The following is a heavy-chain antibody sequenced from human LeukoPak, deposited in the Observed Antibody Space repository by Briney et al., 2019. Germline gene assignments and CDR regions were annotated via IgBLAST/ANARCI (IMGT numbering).Heavy chain of an antibody. CDR2: IWYDGSNK. V-gene: IGHV3-33*08. J-gene: IGHJ4*02. CDR3: ARVGDLTTVVTYYFDY. Sequence: GGSLRLSCAASGFTFSSYGMHWVRQAPGKGLEWVAVIWYDGSNKYYAGSVKGRFTISRDNSKNTLYLQMNSLRAEDTAVYYCARVGDLTTVVTYYFDYWGQGTLVTVSS. D-gene: IGHD4-23*01. CDR1: GFTFSSYG.